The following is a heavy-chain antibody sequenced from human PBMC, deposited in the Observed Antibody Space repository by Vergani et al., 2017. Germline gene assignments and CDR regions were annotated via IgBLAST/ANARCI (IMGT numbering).Heavy chain of an antibody. V-gene: IGHV3-21*01. J-gene: IGHJ6*02. Sequence: EVQLVESGGGLVKPGGSLRLSCAASGFTFSSCSMNWVRQAPGKGLEWVSSISSSSSYIYYADSVKGRFTISRDNAKNSLYLQMNSLRAEDTAVYYCARDRGLYYGMDVWGQGTTVTVSS. CDR2: ISSSSSYI. CDR3: ARDRGLYYGMDV. CDR1: GFTFSSCS.